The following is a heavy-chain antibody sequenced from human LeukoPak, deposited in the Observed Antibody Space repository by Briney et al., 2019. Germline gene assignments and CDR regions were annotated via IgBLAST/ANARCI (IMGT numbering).Heavy chain of an antibody. Sequence: SETLSLTCTVSGGSISSYYWSWIRQPPGKGLEWIGYIYYSGSTNYNPSLKSRVTISVDTSKNQFSLKLSSVTAADTAVYYCARQAYCGGDCHPAYWYFDLWGRGTLVTVSS. J-gene: IGHJ2*01. CDR3: ARQAYCGGDCHPAYWYFDL. CDR2: IYYSGST. CDR1: GGSISSYY. V-gene: IGHV4-59*08. D-gene: IGHD2-21*02.